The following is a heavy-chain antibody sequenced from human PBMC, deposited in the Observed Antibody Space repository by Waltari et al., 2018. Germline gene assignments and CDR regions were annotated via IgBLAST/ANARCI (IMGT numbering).Heavy chain of an antibody. CDR1: GGSLMRSS. V-gene: IGHV4-34*01. CDR3: ARGRSSGWSYYYYYMDV. CDR2: INNSGST. Sequence: QAQLPQWGAALFTPSENLSLTCAGYGGSLMRSSWSWLRQPPGKGVEWIGEINNSGSTNYNPSLKSRVTISVDTSKNQFSLKLSSVTAADTAVYYCARGRSSGWSYYYYYMDVWGKGTTVTISS. D-gene: IGHD6-19*01. J-gene: IGHJ6*03.